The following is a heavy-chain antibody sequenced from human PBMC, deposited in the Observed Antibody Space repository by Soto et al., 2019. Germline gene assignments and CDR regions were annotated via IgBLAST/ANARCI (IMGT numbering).Heavy chain of an antibody. CDR1: GFTFGSYA. CDR2: ISGGGDAT. CDR3: ARDSFRDAFDI. Sequence: PGGSLRLSCAASGFTFGSYALSWVRQAPGKGLEWVSVISGGGDATYYPDSVKGRFTTSRDNSKNTVYLRMNSLRAEDTAVYYCARDSFRDAFDIWGQGTMVTVSS. V-gene: IGHV3-23*01. J-gene: IGHJ3*02.